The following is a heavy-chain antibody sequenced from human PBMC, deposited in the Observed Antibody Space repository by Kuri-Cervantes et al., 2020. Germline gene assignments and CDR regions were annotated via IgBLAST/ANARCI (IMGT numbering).Heavy chain of an antibody. CDR3: ARGPRSVDWLFPQYYYYYGLDV. CDR2: MNPNSGNT. Sequence: ASVQVSCKASGYIFTSYDINWVRQATGQGLEWMGWMNPNSGNTGYAQKFQGGVTKNRNTSISTAYMDLSNLRSEDTPVYYCARGPRSVDWLFPQYYYYYGLDVWGQGTTVTVSS. D-gene: IGHD3-9*01. V-gene: IGHV1-8*01. CDR1: GYIFTSYD. J-gene: IGHJ6*02.